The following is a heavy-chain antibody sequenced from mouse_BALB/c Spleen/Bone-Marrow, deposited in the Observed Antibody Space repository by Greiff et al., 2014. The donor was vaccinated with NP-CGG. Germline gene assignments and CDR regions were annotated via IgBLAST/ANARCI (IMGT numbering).Heavy chain of an antibody. Sequence: QVQLKQSGPGLVAPSQSLSIACTVSGFSLTSYGVHWVRQPPGKGLEWLGAIWAGGSTDYNSALMSGLSISKDNSKSQVFLKMNSLQTDDTAMYYCARALYYYGSSYYTMDYWGQGTSVIVSS. V-gene: IGHV2-9*02. D-gene: IGHD1-1*01. J-gene: IGHJ4*01. CDR3: ARALYYYGSSYYTMDY. CDR2: IWAGGST. CDR1: GFSLTSYG.